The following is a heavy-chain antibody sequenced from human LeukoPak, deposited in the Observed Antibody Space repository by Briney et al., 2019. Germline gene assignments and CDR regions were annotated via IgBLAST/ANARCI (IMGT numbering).Heavy chain of an antibody. J-gene: IGHJ4*02. CDR2: ISGSSSTI. D-gene: IGHD2-15*01. CDR3: ARGYGREDY. CDR1: GFTFGYYS. V-gene: IGHV3-48*01. Sequence: GGSLRLSCAASGFTFGYYSMNWVRQAPGKGLEWISYISGSSSTIYYADSVKGRFAISRDNANNSLYLQMNSLRAEDTAVYYCARGYGREDYWGQGTLVTVSS.